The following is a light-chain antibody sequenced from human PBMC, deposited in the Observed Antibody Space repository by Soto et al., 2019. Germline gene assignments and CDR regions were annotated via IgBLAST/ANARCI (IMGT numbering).Light chain of an antibody. V-gene: IGKV4-1*01. J-gene: IGKJ2*01. CDR2: WAS. CDR3: QLYGDSPMYT. Sequence: DIVMTQSPDSLAVSLGERATMNCKCSRSVLYKSNNKNHLAWYQQKPGQPPQLIIYWASTRESGVPERFSGSGSGTDFTLTISSLQAEDVAVYYCQLYGDSPMYTFGQGTKVDIK. CDR1: RSVLYKSNNKNH.